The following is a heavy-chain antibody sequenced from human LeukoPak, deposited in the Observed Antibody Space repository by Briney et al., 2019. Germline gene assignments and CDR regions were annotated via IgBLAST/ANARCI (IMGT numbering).Heavy chain of an antibody. CDR3: ATPIRHSRGPFDY. CDR1: GFTFSSYA. Sequence: GGSLRLSCAASGFTFSSYAMSWVRQAPGKGLEWVSAISGSGGSTYYADSVKGRFTISRDNSKNTLYLQMNSLRAKDTAVYYCATPIRHSRGPFDYWGQGTLVTVSS. CDR2: ISGSGGST. D-gene: IGHD6-13*01. J-gene: IGHJ4*02. V-gene: IGHV3-23*01.